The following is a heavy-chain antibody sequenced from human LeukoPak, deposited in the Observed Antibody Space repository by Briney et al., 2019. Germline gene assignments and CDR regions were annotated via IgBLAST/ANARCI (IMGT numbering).Heavy chain of an antibody. V-gene: IGHV3-30*02. CDR3: AKDGRRRRYFDWLLYFGAFDI. Sequence: PGGSLRLSCAASGFTFSSYGMHWVRQAPGKGLEWVAFIRYDGSNKYYADSVKGRFTISRDNSKNTLYLQMNSLRAEDTAVYYCAKDGRRRRYFDWLLYFGAFDIWGQGTMVTVSS. D-gene: IGHD3-9*01. CDR1: GFTFSSYG. CDR2: IRYDGSNK. J-gene: IGHJ3*02.